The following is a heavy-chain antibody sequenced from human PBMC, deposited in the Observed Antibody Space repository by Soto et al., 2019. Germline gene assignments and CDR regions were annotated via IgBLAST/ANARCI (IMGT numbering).Heavy chain of an antibody. CDR2: INPTVGST. J-gene: IGHJ6*02. D-gene: IGHD2-21*02. Sequence: ASVKVSCKASGYVFSSSFVHWVRQAPGQGLEWMAMINPTVGSTSYAHNFQGRIAVTRDTSTATVYLDLSSLRSADTAIYYCAREVNTVIMPGDTEDYSGLDVWGQGTTVTVSS. CDR1: GYVFSSSF. CDR3: AREVNTVIMPGDTEDYSGLDV. V-gene: IGHV1-46*01.